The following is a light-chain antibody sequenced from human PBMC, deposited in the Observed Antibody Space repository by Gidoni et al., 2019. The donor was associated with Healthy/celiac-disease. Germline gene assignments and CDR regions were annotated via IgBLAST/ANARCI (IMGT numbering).Light chain of an antibody. V-gene: IGKV3-15*01. Sequence: IVIPHSPATLSVSTGERATLSCSASQSVSSNVAWYQQKPGQAPRLLIYGASTRATGIPARFSGSGSGTEFTLNISSQQSEDFEVYYCQQYNNWPHPMYTFGQGTKLEIK. J-gene: IGKJ2*01. CDR1: QSVSSN. CDR2: GAS. CDR3: QQYNNWPHPMYT.